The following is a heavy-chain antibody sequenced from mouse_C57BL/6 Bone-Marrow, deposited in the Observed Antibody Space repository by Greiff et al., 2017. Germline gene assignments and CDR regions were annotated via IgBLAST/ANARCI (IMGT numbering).Heavy chain of an antibody. D-gene: IGHD1-1*01. CDR3: TTWATTGDAMDY. CDR2: IDPENGDT. J-gene: IGHJ4*01. V-gene: IGHV14-4*01. CDR1: GFNIKDDY. Sequence: VQLQQSGAELVRPGASVKLSCTASGFNIKDDYMHWVKQRPEQGLEWIGWIDPENGDTEYASKFQGKATITADTSSNTAYLQLSSLTSEDTAVYYCTTWATTGDAMDYWGQGTSVTVSS.